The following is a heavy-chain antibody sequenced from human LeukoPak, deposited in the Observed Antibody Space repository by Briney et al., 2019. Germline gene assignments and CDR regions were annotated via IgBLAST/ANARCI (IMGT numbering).Heavy chain of an antibody. Sequence: SETLSLTCTVSGGSISSSSYYWGWIRQPPGKGLEWIGSIYYSGSTHYNPSLKSRVTISVDTSKIQFSLKLSSVTAADTAVYHCARQREICSGGTCYPDWFDPWGQGTLVTVSS. D-gene: IGHD2-15*01. CDR2: IYYSGST. J-gene: IGHJ5*02. CDR1: GGSISSSSYY. CDR3: ARQREICSGGTCYPDWFDP. V-gene: IGHV4-39*01.